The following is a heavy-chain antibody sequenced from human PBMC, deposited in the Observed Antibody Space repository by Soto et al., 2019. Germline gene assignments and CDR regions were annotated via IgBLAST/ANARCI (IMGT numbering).Heavy chain of an antibody. V-gene: IGHV5-51*01. J-gene: IGHJ6*02. CDR3: ARYRAVAGGDYYYDSGMDV. CDR1: GYSFTSYW. CDR2: IKPGDSDT. Sequence: PGESLKISCKGSGYSFTSYWIGWVRQMPGKGREWTGTIKPGDSDTRYSPSFQGEVTISADKSISTAYLQWSSLKASDTAMYYCARYRAVAGGDYYYDSGMDVWGQGTTVTVS. D-gene: IGHD6-19*01.